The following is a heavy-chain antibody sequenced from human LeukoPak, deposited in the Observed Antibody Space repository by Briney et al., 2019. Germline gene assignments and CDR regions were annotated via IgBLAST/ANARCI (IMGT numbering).Heavy chain of an antibody. CDR3: ARVPKYRVAIGDPLIPIKAAKNYYFDY. V-gene: IGHV4-34*01. J-gene: IGHJ4*02. CDR2: INHSGST. Sequence: SETLSLTCAVYGGSFSGYYWSWIRQPPGKGLEWIGEINHSGSTNYSPSLKSRVTISVDTSKNQFSLKLSSVTAADTAVYYCARVPKYRVAIGDPLIPIKAAKNYYFDYWGQGTLVTVSS. CDR1: GGSFSGYY. D-gene: IGHD2-15*01.